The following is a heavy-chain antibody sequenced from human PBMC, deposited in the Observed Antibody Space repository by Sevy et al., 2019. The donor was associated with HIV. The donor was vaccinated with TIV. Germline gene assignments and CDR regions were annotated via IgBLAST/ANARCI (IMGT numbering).Heavy chain of an antibody. CDR1: GFTFSSYS. CDR3: ARTADRDYYYHMDV. D-gene: IGHD3-10*01. Sequence: GGSLRLSCAASGFTFSSYSMNWVRQAPGKGLEWVSSISSSSSYIYYADSVKGRFTISRDNAKNSLYLQMNSLRAEDTAVYYCARTADRDYYYHMDVWGKGTTVTVSS. CDR2: ISSSSSYI. J-gene: IGHJ6*03. V-gene: IGHV3-21*01.